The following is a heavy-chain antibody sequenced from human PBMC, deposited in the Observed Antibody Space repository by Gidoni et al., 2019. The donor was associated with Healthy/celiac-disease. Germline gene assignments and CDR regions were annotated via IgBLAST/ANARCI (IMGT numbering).Heavy chain of an antibody. J-gene: IGHJ4*02. Sequence: EVQLVESGGGLVQPGGSLRLSCADSGFTFSSYWMHWVRQAPGKGLVWVSRINSDGSSTSYADSVKGRFTISRDNAKNTLYLQMNSLRAEDTAVYYCARGPPPGYQADYWGQGTLVTVSS. CDR2: INSDGSST. V-gene: IGHV3-74*01. CDR3: ARGPPPGYQADY. CDR1: GFTFSSYW. D-gene: IGHD3-16*02.